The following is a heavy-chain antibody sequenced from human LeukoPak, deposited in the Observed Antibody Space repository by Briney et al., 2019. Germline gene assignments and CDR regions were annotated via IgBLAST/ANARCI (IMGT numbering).Heavy chain of an antibody. CDR2: IIPIFGTA. CDR1: GGTFSSYA. CDR3: ARSQTYCSGGSCYSEQSFDY. J-gene: IGHJ4*02. V-gene: IGHV1-69*01. Sequence: GSSVKVSCKASGGTFSSYAISRVRQAPGQGLEWMGGIIPIFGTANYAQKFQGRVTITADESTSTAYMELSSLRSEDTAVYYCARSQTYCSGGSCYSEQSFDYWGQGTLVTVSS. D-gene: IGHD2-15*01.